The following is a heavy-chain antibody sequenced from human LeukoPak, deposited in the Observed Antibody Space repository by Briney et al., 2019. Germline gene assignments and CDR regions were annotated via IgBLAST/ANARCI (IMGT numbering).Heavy chain of an antibody. D-gene: IGHD2-2*01. CDR1: GYTFTCYY. Sequence: GASVKVSCKASGYTFTCYYMHWVRQAPGQGLEWMGWINPNSGGTNYAQKFQGRVTMTRDTSISTAYMELSRLRSDDTAVYYCARDRGSDIVVVPGWFDPWGQGTLVTVSS. CDR3: ARDRGSDIVVVPGWFDP. V-gene: IGHV1-2*02. J-gene: IGHJ5*02. CDR2: INPNSGGT.